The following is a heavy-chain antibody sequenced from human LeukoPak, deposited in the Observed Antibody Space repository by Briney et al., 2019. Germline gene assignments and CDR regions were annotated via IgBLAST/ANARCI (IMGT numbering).Heavy chain of an antibody. CDR3: VSNYYDSSGYYNY. CDR1: GYSFTSYW. CDR2: IYPGDSDT. Sequence: GESLKISCKGSGYSFTSYWIGWVRQMPGKGLEWMGIIYPGDSDTRYSPSFQGQVTISADKSISTAYLQWSSLKASDTAMYYCVSNYYDSSGYYNYWGQGTLVTVSS. J-gene: IGHJ4*02. D-gene: IGHD3-22*01. V-gene: IGHV5-51*01.